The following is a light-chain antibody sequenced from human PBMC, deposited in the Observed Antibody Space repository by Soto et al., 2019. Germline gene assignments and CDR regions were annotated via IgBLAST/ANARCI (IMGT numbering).Light chain of an antibody. J-gene: IGKJ1*01. CDR1: QSISSW. CDR3: QQYENYWT. Sequence: DIQMTQSPSTLSATAGDRVTITCRASQSISSWLAWSQHKPGKAPKLLIYDASNLDSGVPSRFSGSGAGTEFSLTISNLQPDDCATYYCQQYENYWTFGQGTRVEIK. V-gene: IGKV1-5*01. CDR2: DAS.